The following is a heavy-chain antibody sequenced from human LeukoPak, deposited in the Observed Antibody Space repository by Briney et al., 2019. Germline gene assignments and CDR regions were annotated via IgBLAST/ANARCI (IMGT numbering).Heavy chain of an antibody. Sequence: GGSLRLSCAASGFFFSNSWMGWVRLAPGKGLEWVANIKEDGSETYYVDSVKGRFTISRDNAKNSLDLQMNSLRDEDTAVYYCARRKEVQTTFDYWGQGTLVTVSS. V-gene: IGHV3-7*01. CDR1: GFFFSNSW. CDR2: IKEDGSET. CDR3: ARRKEVQTTFDY. J-gene: IGHJ4*02. D-gene: IGHD1-7*01.